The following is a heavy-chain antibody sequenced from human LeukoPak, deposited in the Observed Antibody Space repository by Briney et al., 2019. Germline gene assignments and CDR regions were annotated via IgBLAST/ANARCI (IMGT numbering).Heavy chain of an antibody. D-gene: IGHD4-17*01. V-gene: IGHV3-21*01. J-gene: IGHJ3*02. CDR1: GFTFSSYS. Sequence: GGSLRLSCAASGFTFSSYSMNWVRQAPGKGLEWVSSISSSSSYIYYADSVKGRFTISRDNAKNSLYLQMNSLRAEDTAVYYCARDLFSPFVTTSLGSAFDIWGQGTMVTVSS. CDR3: ARDLFSPFVTTSLGSAFDI. CDR2: ISSSSSYI.